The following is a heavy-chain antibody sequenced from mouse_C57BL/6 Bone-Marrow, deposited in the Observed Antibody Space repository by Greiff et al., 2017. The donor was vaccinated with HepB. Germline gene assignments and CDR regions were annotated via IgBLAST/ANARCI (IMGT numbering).Heavy chain of an antibody. CDR3: ARLRAYVAY. J-gene: IGHJ3*01. Sequence: VQGVESGAELARPGASVKMSCKASGYTFTSYTMHWVKQRTGQGLEWIGYINPSSGYTKYNQKFKDKATLTADKSSSTAYMQLSSLTSEDSAVYYCARLRAYVAYWGQGTLVTVSA. D-gene: IGHD1-1*01. CDR2: INPSSGYT. CDR1: GYTFTSYT. V-gene: IGHV1-4*01.